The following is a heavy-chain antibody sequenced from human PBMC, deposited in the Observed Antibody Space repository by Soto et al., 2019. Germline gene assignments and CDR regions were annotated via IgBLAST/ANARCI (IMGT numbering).Heavy chain of an antibody. J-gene: IGHJ4*02. V-gene: IGHV1-46*01. CDR1: GYTFTSYY. Sequence: ASVKVSCKAFGYTFTSYYMHWVRQAPGQGLEWMGIINPSGGSTSYAQKFQGRVTMTRDTSTSTVYMELSSLRSEDTAVYYCAREKDNSGYYYSRRTGYYFDYWGQGTLVTVSS. D-gene: IGHD3-22*01. CDR2: INPSGGST. CDR3: AREKDNSGYYYSRRTGYYFDY.